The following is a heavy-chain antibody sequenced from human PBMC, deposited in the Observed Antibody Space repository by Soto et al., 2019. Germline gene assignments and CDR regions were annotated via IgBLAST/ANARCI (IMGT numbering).Heavy chain of an antibody. D-gene: IGHD3-3*01. J-gene: IGHJ4*02. V-gene: IGHV3-30-3*01. CDR3: ARSPDSIFYFDY. CDR2: ISYDGSNK. Sequence: QVQLVESGGGVVQPGRSLRLSCAASGFTFSSYAMHWVRQAPGKGLEWVAVISYDGSNKYYADSVKGRFTISRDNSKNTLYLQMNSLRAEDTAVYYCARSPDSIFYFDYWGQGTLVTVSS. CDR1: GFTFSSYA.